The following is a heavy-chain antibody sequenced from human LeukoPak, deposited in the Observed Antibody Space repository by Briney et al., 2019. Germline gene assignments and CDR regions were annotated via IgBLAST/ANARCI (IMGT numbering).Heavy chain of an antibody. Sequence: PGGSLRISCKGSGYSFTSYWISWVRQMPGKGLEWMGSIDPTDSYTNYSPSFQGHVTISADKSISTAYLQWSSLKASDTAMYYCARQAPGSGWYDYWGQGTLVTVSS. CDR3: ARQAPGSGWYDY. CDR1: GYSFTSYW. J-gene: IGHJ4*02. D-gene: IGHD6-19*01. CDR2: IDPTDSYT. V-gene: IGHV5-10-1*01.